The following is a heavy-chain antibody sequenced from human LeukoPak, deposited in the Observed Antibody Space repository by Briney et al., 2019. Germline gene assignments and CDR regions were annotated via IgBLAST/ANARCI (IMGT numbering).Heavy chain of an antibody. CDR1: GGSISSSSYY. J-gene: IGHJ3*02. CDR2: IYYSGST. D-gene: IGHD2-21*01. V-gene: IGHV4-39*07. CDR3: ARDGISDAFDI. Sequence: SETLSLTCTVSGGSISSSSYYWGWIRQPPGKGLEWIGSIYYSGSTYYNPSLKSRVTISVDTSKNQFSLKLSSVTAADTAVYYCARDGISDAFDIWGQGTMVTVSS.